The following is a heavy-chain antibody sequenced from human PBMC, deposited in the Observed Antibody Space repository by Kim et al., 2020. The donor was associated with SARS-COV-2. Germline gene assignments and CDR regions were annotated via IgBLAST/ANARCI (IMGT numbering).Heavy chain of an antibody. V-gene: IGHV4-59*08. CDR2: IYYSGSA. D-gene: IGHD2-2*02. CDR1: GGSISSYY. CDR3: ARYSAAIRTRYLDL. Sequence: SETLSLTCNVSGGSISSYYWSWIRQPPGKGLEWIAYIYYSGSANYNPSLKSRVTISVDTSKNQCSLKLSSVTAADTAAYYCARYSAAIRTRYLDLWGRGTLIAVSS. J-gene: IGHJ2*01.